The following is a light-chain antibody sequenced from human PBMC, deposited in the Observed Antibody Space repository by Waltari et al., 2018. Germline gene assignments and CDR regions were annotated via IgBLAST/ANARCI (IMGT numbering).Light chain of an antibody. J-gene: IGLJ3*02. Sequence: QSVLTQAPSLSGAPGPRVTIPCTGSRSTIAAGFDVHWYQHLPRAAPKLLIYGSTSRPLGVPDRFFGSTSGTSASLVIIGLQPEDEAVYYCQSYDTSLSVVFGGGTKLTVL. V-gene: IGLV1-40*01. CDR2: GST. CDR3: QSYDTSLSVV. CDR1: RSTIAAGFD.